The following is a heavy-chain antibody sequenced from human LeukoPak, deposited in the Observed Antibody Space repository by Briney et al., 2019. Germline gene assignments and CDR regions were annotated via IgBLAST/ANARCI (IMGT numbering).Heavy chain of an antibody. CDR3: ARRYGSGSSGPFDY. CDR2: IYYSGST. Sequence: PSGTLSLTYTVSGGSISSDNWSSSRQPPRKRLEWVAYIYYSGSTNYNPSLKRRVSISVDTSKNQFSLKLRSVTAADTAVYYWARRYGSGSSGPFDYWGQGTLVTVSS. V-gene: IGHV4-59*01. D-gene: IGHD3-10*01. J-gene: IGHJ4*02. CDR1: GGSISSDN.